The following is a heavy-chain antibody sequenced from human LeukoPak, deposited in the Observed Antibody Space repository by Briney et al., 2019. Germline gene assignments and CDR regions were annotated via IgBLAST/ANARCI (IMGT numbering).Heavy chain of an antibody. CDR1: GFTFSSYG. Sequence: GSLRLSCAASGFTFSSYGMHWVRQAPGKGLEWVAVISYDGSNKYYADSVKGRFTISRDNSKNTLYLQMNSLRAEDTAVYYCAKGSSSSYFDYWGQGTLVTVSS. CDR3: AKGSSSSYFDY. CDR2: ISYDGSNK. V-gene: IGHV3-30*18. J-gene: IGHJ4*02. D-gene: IGHD6-13*01.